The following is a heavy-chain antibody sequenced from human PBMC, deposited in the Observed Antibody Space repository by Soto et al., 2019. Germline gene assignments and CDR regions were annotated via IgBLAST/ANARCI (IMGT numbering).Heavy chain of an antibody. CDR2: IYWDDDK. CDR3: IQSRCGGDCLQSYASHYYYGMDV. Sequence: SGPTLVNPTQTLTLTSTFSGFSLSTSGVGVGWIRQPPGKALEWLALIYWDDDKRYSPSLRSRLTISKDTSKNQVVLTMTNMDPVDTATYYCIQSRCGGDCLQSYASHYYYGMDVWGQGTTVTVSS. CDR1: GFSLSTSGVG. D-gene: IGHD2-21*02. J-gene: IGHJ6*02. V-gene: IGHV2-5*02.